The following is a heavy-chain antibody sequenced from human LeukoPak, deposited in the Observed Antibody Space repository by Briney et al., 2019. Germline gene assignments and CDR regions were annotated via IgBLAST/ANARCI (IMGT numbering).Heavy chain of an antibody. CDR2: ISYDGSNK. Sequence: GTSLRLSCTVSGFTFSTYDIHWVRQAPGKGLEWVAVISYDGSNKYYADSVKGRFTISRDNSKNTLYLQMNSLRAEDTAVYYCAKGGHGSSSFYDYWGQGTLVTVSS. CDR1: GFTFSTYD. V-gene: IGHV3-30*18. CDR3: AKGGHGSSSFYDY. D-gene: IGHD6-6*01. J-gene: IGHJ4*02.